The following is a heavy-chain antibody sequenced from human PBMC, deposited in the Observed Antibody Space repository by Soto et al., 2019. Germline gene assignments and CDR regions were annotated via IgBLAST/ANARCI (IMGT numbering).Heavy chain of an antibody. CDR2: INPDNGKT. CDR3: ARLSAQKWNNWFDP. V-gene: IGHV1-8*01. CDR1: GYTFTNFD. Sequence: ASVKVSCKASGYTFTNFDLHWVRQAPGQGLEWMGKINPDNGKTVYAQTFQGRVTMTRDTSMSTAYMELSGLRSEDTAVYFCARLSAQKWNNWFDPWGQGTPVTSPQ. D-gene: IGHD1-26*01. J-gene: IGHJ5*02.